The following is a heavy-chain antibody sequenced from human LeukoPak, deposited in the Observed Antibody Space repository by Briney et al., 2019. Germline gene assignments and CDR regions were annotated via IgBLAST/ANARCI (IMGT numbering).Heavy chain of an antibody. D-gene: IGHD3-16*01. CDR1: GFSFTNYA. V-gene: IGHV3-23*01. Sequence: GGSLRLSCAASGFSFTNYAMSWARQAPGKGLEWISEISGSGDTTYYADSLKGRFTISRDNSKNTLYLQMSSLRVEDTAVYYCALIAFGRLISTGYWGQGTPVTVSS. CDR3: ALIAFGRLISTGY. J-gene: IGHJ4*02. CDR2: ISGSGDTT.